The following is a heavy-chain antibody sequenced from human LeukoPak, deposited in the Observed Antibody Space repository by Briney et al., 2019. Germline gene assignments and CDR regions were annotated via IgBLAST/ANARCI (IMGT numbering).Heavy chain of an antibody. V-gene: IGHV3-21*01. CDR3: AREYEAYYDFWSGYGYYGMDV. CDR2: ISSSSSYI. CDR1: GFTFSSYW. D-gene: IGHD3-3*01. Sequence: GGSLRLSCAASGFTFSSYWMNWVRQAPGKGLEWVSSISSSSSYIYYADSVKGRFTISRDNAKNSLYLQMNSLRAEDTAVYYCAREYEAYYDFWSGYGYYGMDVWGQGTTVTVSS. J-gene: IGHJ6*02.